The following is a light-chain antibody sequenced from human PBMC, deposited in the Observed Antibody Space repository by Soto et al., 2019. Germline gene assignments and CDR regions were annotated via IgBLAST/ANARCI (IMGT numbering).Light chain of an antibody. CDR3: HQYFNPRT. CDR1: QHISDY. Sequence: DTQLTQSPSSLSASVGDRVTITCQASQHISDYLNWYQQKPGKAPKLLIYDASKLETEVPSRFSGSGSGTDFTFTISSLQPEDSATYYCHQYFNPRTFGGGTKVDIK. J-gene: IGKJ4*01. CDR2: DAS. V-gene: IGKV1-33*01.